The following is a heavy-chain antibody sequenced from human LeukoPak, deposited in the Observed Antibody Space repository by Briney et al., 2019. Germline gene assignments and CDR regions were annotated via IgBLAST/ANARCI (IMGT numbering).Heavy chain of an antibody. CDR2: IHYSGST. J-gene: IGHJ4*02. CDR3: ARYYDTTGSLDY. D-gene: IGHD3-22*01. CDR1: GVSISGYY. V-gene: IGHV4-59*01. Sequence: SETLSLTCTVSGVSISGYYWSWIRQPPGEGLEWIGYIHYSGSTNSNPSLKSRVTISVDTSTNQFSLKLNSVTAADTAIYYCARYYDTTGSLDYWGQGTLVTVSS.